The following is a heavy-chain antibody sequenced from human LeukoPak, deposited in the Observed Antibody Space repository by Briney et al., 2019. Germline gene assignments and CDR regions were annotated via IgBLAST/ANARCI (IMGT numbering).Heavy chain of an antibody. CDR1: GCACTRYS. Sequence: PYNGSGCACTRYSIRWLPYAQEQRLEWMGWISAYNGNTNYAQKLQGRVTMTRDMSTSTVYMELSSLRSEDTAVYYCATESPWETGTTWADYWGQGTLVTVSS. D-gene: IGHD1-1*01. V-gene: IGHV1-18*01. J-gene: IGHJ4*02. CDR3: ATESPWETGTTWADY. CDR2: ISAYNGNT.